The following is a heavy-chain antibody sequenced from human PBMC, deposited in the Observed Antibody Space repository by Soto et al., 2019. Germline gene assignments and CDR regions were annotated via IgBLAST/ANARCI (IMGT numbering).Heavy chain of an antibody. CDR3: ARGGHVVVVTAALDY. D-gene: IGHD2-21*02. V-gene: IGHV1-46*01. CDR2: VNPSGGHT. CDR1: GDTFTDYY. J-gene: IGHJ4*02. Sequence: QVQLVQSGAEVKKPGASVKVSCKASGDTFTDYYIHWVRQAPGQGLEWMGTVNPSGGHTTYAQHFLGRVTMTRDTSTRPLYVELTSLTSEDTAVYYCARGGHVVVVTAALDYWGQGTLVTVSS.